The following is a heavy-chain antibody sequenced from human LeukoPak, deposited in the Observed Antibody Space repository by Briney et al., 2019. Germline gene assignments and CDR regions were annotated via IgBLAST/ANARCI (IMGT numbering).Heavy chain of an antibody. CDR1: GFTFSSFG. Sequence: GRSLRLFCAASGFTFSSFGMLWVGQAPGKGREGGAGLSGCGGGTTYADAMQGRFTISRDNPKHTLYLQLNSLRAEATAVYFCAKRGVVIRVFLVGFHKEAYYFDSWGQGALVTVSS. CDR2: LSGCGGGT. D-gene: IGHD3-10*01. V-gene: IGHV3-23*01. CDR3: AKRGVVIRVFLVGFHKEAYYFDS. J-gene: IGHJ4*02.